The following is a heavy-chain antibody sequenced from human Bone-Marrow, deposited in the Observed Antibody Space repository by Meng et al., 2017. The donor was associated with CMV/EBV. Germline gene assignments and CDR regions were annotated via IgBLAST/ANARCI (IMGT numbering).Heavy chain of an antibody. CDR1: GFTFSGYA. CDR2: IRHDGSSE. D-gene: IGHD3-3*01. V-gene: IGHV3-30*02. J-gene: IGHJ4*02. CDR3: AKDVTWSGYNLYFDY. Sequence: GESLKISCAASGFTFSGYAMHWVRQAPGKGLEWVAFIRHDGSSEDYTDSVKGRFTISRDDSKNTLYLQMNSLRAEDTAVYYCAKDVTWSGYNLYFDYWGQGTLVTFSS.